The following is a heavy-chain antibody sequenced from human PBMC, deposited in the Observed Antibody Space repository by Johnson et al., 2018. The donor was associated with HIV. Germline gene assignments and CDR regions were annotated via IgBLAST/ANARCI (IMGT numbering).Heavy chain of an antibody. CDR3: TTVVFITQDAFDI. Sequence: QVQLVESGGGLVKPGGSLRLSCAASGFTFSDYYMSWIRQAPGKGLEWVSYISSSGSTIYYADSVKGRFTISRDNSKNTLYLQMNSLKTEDTAVYFCTTVVFITQDAFDIWGQGTMVTVSS. CDR2: ISSSGSTI. J-gene: IGHJ3*02. V-gene: IGHV3-11*01. D-gene: IGHD3-22*01. CDR1: GFTFSDYY.